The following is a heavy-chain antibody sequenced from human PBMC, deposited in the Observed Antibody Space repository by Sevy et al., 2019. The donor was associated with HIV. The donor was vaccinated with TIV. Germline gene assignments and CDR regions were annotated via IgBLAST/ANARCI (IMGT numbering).Heavy chain of an antibody. CDR2: IFHSGST. V-gene: IGHV4-61*01. J-gene: IGHJ4*02. D-gene: IGHD4-4*01. Sequence: SETQSLTCTVSGGSVSSGSYYWSWIRQPPGKGLEWIGYIFHSGSTNYNPSLKSRVTISLDTSKNQFSLKLSPVTAADTAVYYCARGWLEITTIGQIDYWGQGALVTVSS. CDR3: ARGWLEITTIGQIDY. CDR1: GGSVSSGSYY.